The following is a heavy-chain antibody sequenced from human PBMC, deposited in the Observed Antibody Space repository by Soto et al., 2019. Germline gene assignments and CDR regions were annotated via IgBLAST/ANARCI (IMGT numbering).Heavy chain of an antibody. CDR3: ARLYSSGANWFDP. CDR2: ISSSGSTI. D-gene: IGHD6-19*01. J-gene: IGHJ5*02. CDR1: GFTFSSYE. V-gene: IGHV3-48*03. Sequence: HPGGSLRLSCAASGFTFSSYEMNWVRQAPGKGLEWVSYISSSGSTIYYADSVKGRFTISRDNAKNSLYLQMNSLRAEDTAVYYCARLYSSGANWFDPWGQGTLVTVSS.